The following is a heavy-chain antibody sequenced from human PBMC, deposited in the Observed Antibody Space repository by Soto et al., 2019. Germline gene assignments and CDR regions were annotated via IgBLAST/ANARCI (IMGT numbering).Heavy chain of an antibody. CDR3: AAGGGPPRYY. J-gene: IGHJ4*02. CDR1: GGSISSGGYS. CDR2: IYHSGST. V-gene: IGHV4-30-2*01. Sequence: QLRLQESGSGLVKPSQTLTLTCAVSGGSISSGGYSWSWIRQPAGKGLEWIGYIYHSGSTYYNPSLKSRVTISVDRSKNQFYLKLSSVTAADTAVYYCAAGGGPPRYYWGQGTLVTVSS. D-gene: IGHD1-26*01.